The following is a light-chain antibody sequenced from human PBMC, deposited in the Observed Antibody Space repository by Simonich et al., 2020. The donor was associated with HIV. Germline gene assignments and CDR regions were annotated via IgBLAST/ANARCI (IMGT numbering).Light chain of an antibody. CDR2: GAS. CDR3: QQYYSSLFT. CDR1: QMVSRN. Sequence: EIVMTQSPATLSVSPGERATLSCRASQMVSRNLAWYQQKHGQAPRLLIHGASTRATGIPARFSGSGSGTEFTLTISSLQSEDFAVYYCQQYYSSLFTFGPGTKVDIK. V-gene: IGKV3-15*01. J-gene: IGKJ3*01.